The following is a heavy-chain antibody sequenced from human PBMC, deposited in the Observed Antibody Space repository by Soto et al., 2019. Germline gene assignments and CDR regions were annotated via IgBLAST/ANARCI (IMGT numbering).Heavy chain of an antibody. CDR1: GYTFTSYY. CDR3: ARDTTIQVLRYFDWLTDY. V-gene: IGHV1-46*01. CDR2: INPSGGST. J-gene: IGHJ4*02. Sequence: ASVKVSCKASGYTFTSYYMHWVRQAPGQGLEWMGIINPSGGSTSYAQKFQGRVTMTRDTSTSTVYMELSSLRSEDTAVYYCARDTTIQVLRYFDWLTDYWGQGTLVTVSS. D-gene: IGHD3-9*01.